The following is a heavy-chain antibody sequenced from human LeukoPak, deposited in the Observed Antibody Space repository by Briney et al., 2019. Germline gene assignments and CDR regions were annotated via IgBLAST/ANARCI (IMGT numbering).Heavy chain of an antibody. D-gene: IGHD2-15*01. Sequence: SGTLSLTCAVSGGSISSSNWWSWVRQPPGKGLEWIGEIYHSGSTNYNPSLKSRVTISVDKSKNQFSLKLSSVTAADTAVYYCARHVGYCSGGSCPFYYWGQGTLVTVPS. J-gene: IGHJ4*02. V-gene: IGHV4-4*02. CDR1: GGSISSSNW. CDR2: IYHSGST. CDR3: ARHVGYCSGGSCPFYY.